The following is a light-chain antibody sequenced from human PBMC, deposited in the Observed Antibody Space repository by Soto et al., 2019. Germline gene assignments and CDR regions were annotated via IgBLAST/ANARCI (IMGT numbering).Light chain of an antibody. CDR1: QSVASN. CDR3: QPYKHWPLT. CDR2: GAS. J-gene: IGKJ5*01. Sequence: ILMTQSPATLSVSPGERATLSCRASQSVASNLAWYQQRPGQAPRLLIYGASLRATGIPARFSGSGSETEFTLTISRLQSEDVAVYYCQPYKHWPLTVGQGTRLEIK. V-gene: IGKV3-15*01.